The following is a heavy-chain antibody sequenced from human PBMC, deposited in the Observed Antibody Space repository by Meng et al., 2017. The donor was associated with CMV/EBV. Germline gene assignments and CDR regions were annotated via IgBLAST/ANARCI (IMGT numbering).Heavy chain of an antibody. CDR2: IYYSGST. J-gene: IGHJ4*02. CDR1: GGSISSYY. CDR3: ARAYSSSCRVDY. Sequence: SETLSLTCTVSGGSISSYYWSWIRQPPGKGLEWIGYIYYSGSTNYNPSLKSRVTISVDTSKNQFSLKLSSVTAADTAVYSCARAYSSSCRVDYWGQGTLVTVSS. V-gene: IGHV4-59*01. D-gene: IGHD6-6*01.